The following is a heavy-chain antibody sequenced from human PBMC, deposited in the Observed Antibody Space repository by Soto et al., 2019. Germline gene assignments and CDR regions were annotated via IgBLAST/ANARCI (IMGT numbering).Heavy chain of an antibody. CDR3: ARDSYNWNYYYYYGMDV. CDR2: ISSSSSYI. D-gene: IGHD1-20*01. CDR1: GFTFSSYS. V-gene: IGHV3-21*01. Sequence: PGGSLRLSCAASGFTFSSYSMNWVRQAPGKGLGWVSSISSSSSYIYCADSVKGRFTISRDNAKNSLYLQMNSLRAEDTAVYYCARDSYNWNYYYYYGMDVWGQGTTVTVSS. J-gene: IGHJ6*02.